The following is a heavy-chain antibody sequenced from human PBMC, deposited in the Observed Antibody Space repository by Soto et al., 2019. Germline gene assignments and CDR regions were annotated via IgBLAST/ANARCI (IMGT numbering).Heavy chain of an antibody. CDR3: ARGAFYYCILTGSPRARCMDF. J-gene: IGHJ6*02. Sequence: PGGSLRLSCAVTGFSVSYNSMSWVRKAPGKWLEWVSVIYSGGSTYYADSVKGRATISRDTSKNKLYLQMNSLRTEDTAVYYCARGAFYYCILTGSPRARCMDFWGQGXTVTVYS. CDR2: IYSGGST. V-gene: IGHV3-53*01. D-gene: IGHD3-9*01. CDR1: GFSVSYNS.